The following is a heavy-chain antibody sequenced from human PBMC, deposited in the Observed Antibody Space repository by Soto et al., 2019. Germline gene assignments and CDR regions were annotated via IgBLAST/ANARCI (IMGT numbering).Heavy chain of an antibody. V-gene: IGHV3-33*01. CDR3: ARDNSGWSPEGGYYYYYGMDV. Sequence: GGSLRLSCAASGFTFSSYGMHWVRQAPGKGLEWVAVIWYDGSNKYYADSVKGRFTISRDNSKNTLYLQMNSLRAEDTAVYYCARDNSGWSPEGGYYYYYGMDVWGQGTTVTVSS. CDR2: IWYDGSNK. J-gene: IGHJ6*02. CDR1: GFTFSSYG. D-gene: IGHD6-19*01.